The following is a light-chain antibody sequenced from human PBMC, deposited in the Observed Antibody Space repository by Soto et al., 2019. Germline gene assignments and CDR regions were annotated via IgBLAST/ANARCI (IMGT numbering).Light chain of an antibody. J-gene: IGKJ4*01. CDR2: GAS. V-gene: IGKV3-15*01. CDR3: QQYNDWPRT. CDR1: QSVNSN. Sequence: EIVMTQSPATLSVSPGERATLSCRASQSVNSNLAWYQQKRGQAPRILIYGASTRATAIPARFSGSGSGTEFTLSISSLQSEDFAVYYCQQYNDWPRTFGGGTKVEIK.